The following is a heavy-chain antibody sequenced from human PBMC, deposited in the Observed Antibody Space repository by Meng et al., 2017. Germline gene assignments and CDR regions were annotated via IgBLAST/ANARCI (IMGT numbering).Heavy chain of an antibody. CDR3: ARPRVDMVRGVIIKVYYYYGMDV. D-gene: IGHD3-10*01. V-gene: IGHV3-30*04. Sequence: GESLKISCAASGFTFSSYAMHWVRQAPGKGLEWVAVISYDGSNKYYADSGKGRFTISRDNSKNTLYLQMNRLRAEDTAVYYCARPRVDMVRGVIIKVYYYYGMDVWGQGTTVTVSS. CDR1: GFTFSSYA. CDR2: ISYDGSNK. J-gene: IGHJ6*02.